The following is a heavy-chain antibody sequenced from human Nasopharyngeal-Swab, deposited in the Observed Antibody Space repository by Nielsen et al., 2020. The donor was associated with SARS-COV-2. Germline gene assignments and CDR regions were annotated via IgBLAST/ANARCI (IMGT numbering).Heavy chain of an antibody. CDR2: INRSGGST. V-gene: IGHV1-46*01. D-gene: IGHD5-18*01. CDR1: GYTFTSYY. J-gene: IGHJ6*03. CDR3: ARGGEYSYGFHTRRSYYMDV. Sequence: ASVKVSCKASGYTFTSYYMHWVRQTPGQGLEWMGIINRSGGSTSYAQKFQGRVTMTRDTSTSTVYMELSSLRSEDTAVYYCARGGEYSYGFHTRRSYYMDVWGKGTTVTVSS.